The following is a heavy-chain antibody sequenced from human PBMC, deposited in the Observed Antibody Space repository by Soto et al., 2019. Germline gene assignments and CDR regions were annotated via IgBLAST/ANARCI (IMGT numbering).Heavy chain of an antibody. Sequence: QVQLQESGPGLVKPSGTLSLTCAVSSGSISSSNWWSWVRQPPGKGLEWIGEIYHSGSTNYNPSLNSQVTISVDKSKNPFSLKLSSVTAADTAVEYCARGFYSNYGLQYYFDYWGKGTLVTVSS. D-gene: IGHD4-4*01. J-gene: IGHJ4*02. V-gene: IGHV4-4*02. CDR1: SGSISSSNW. CDR3: ARGFYSNYGLQYYFDY. CDR2: IYHSGST.